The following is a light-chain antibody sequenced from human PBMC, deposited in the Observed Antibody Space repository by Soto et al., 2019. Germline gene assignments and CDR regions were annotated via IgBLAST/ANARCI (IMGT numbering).Light chain of an antibody. J-gene: IGKJ1*01. Sequence: DIQMTQSPSSLSASVGDRVTVTCRASQSISTYLSWYQQKPGKAPKLLIYAESTLQSGVPSRFSGSGSGTHFTLTINTLQPEDFATYYCQQSFRSPWTFGQGTKVDIK. V-gene: IGKV1-39*01. CDR2: AES. CDR3: QQSFRSPWT. CDR1: QSISTY.